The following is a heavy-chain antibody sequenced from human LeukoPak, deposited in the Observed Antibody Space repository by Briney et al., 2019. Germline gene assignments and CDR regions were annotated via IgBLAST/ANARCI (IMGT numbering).Heavy chain of an antibody. CDR1: GYSISSGYY. Sequence: SETLSLTCAVFGYSISSGYYWGWIRQPPGKGLEWIGTIYHGGSTYYSPSLKSRVTISVDTSKNQFSLKLSSVTAADTAVYYCARRLVVVVGEGYFDYWGQGTLVTVSS. V-gene: IGHV4-38-2*01. CDR3: ARRLVVVVGEGYFDY. D-gene: IGHD2-15*01. CDR2: IYHGGST. J-gene: IGHJ4*02.